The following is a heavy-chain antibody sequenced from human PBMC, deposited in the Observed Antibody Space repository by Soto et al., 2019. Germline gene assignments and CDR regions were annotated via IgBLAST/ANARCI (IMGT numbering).Heavy chain of an antibody. CDR2: FDPEDGET. J-gene: IGHJ2*01. V-gene: IGHV1-24*01. Sequence: ASVKVSCKVSGYTLTELSMHWVRQAPGKGLEWMGGFDPEDGETIYAQKFQGRVTMTEDTSTDTAYMELSSLRSEDTAVYYCATDRCSGGSCLHSYWYFDLWGRGTLVTVSS. D-gene: IGHD2-15*01. CDR3: ATDRCSGGSCLHSYWYFDL. CDR1: GYTLTELS.